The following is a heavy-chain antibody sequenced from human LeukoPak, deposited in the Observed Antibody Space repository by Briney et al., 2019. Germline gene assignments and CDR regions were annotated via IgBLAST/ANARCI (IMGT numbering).Heavy chain of an antibody. D-gene: IGHD2-2*01. J-gene: IGHJ5*02. CDR3: ARDYAGSSSWNWLDP. V-gene: IGHV4-59*01. CDR2: IYDSGTT. CDR1: VVSITHYS. Sequence: SETLSLTCTVSVVSITHYSWNWIRQPPGKGLEWIGNIYDSGTTNYNPSLKSRVTISADMSKNQFSLKLSSVTAADTAVYYCARDYAGSSSWNWLDPWGQGTLVTVSS.